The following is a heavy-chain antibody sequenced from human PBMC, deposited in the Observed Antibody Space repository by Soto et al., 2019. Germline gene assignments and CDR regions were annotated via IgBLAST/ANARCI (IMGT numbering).Heavy chain of an antibody. CDR1: GGSISSSTYY. CDR3: ARIGGIGWYENS. Sequence: QLQESGPGLVKPSETLSLTCTVSGGSISSSTYYWGWVRQPPGKGLDWVGTISYNGRTDYNASLKSRVTISADTSKNQFSLKLNSVTAADTAVYYCARIGGIGWYENSWGQGTLVTVSS. CDR2: ISYNGRT. V-gene: IGHV4-39*01. J-gene: IGHJ4*02. D-gene: IGHD6-19*01.